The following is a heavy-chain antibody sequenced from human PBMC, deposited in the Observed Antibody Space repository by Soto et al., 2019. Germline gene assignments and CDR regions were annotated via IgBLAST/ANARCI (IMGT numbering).Heavy chain of an antibody. D-gene: IGHD1-26*01. Sequence: QGQLVESGGGVVQPGRSLRLSCAASGFTFSSYGMHWVRQAPGKGLEWVAVVSYDGANTYYIDSVKGRFTVSRDNSKNTVFLKMNSLRAEDTAVYYCAKSKSGVGPYQLQRFFDFWGQGALVTVSS. V-gene: IGHV3-30*18. J-gene: IGHJ4*02. CDR2: VSYDGANT. CDR1: GFTFSSYG. CDR3: AKSKSGVGPYQLQRFFDF.